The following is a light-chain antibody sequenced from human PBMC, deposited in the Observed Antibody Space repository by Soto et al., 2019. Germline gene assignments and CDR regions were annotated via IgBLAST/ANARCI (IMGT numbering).Light chain of an antibody. V-gene: IGKV1-5*02. CDR3: QQYNSYPWT. J-gene: IGKJ1*01. CDR2: GAS. CDR1: QSVSGW. Sequence: DIQMTQSPSTLSASVGDRVTIVCRASQSVSGWLAWYQQRPGKAPKVLISGASSLGSGVPSRFSGSGSGTEFTLTISSLQPEDFATYYCQQYNSYPWTFGQGTKVEMK.